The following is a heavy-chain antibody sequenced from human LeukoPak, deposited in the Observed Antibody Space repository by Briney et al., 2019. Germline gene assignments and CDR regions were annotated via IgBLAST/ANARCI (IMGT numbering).Heavy chain of an antibody. V-gene: IGHV3-20*01. CDR3: ARGDSGWYDGPFDY. CDR1: GFTFDDYG. J-gene: IGHJ4*02. D-gene: IGHD6-19*01. CDR2: INWNGGST. Sequence: RPGGSLRLSCAASGFTFDDYGMSWVRQAPGKGLEWVSGINWNGGSTGYADSVKGRFTISRDNAKTSLYLQMNSLRVEDTALYHCARGDSGWYDGPFDYWGQGTLVTVSS.